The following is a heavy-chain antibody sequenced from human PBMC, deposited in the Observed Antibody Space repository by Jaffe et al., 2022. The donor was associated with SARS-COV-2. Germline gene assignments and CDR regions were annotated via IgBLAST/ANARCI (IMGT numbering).Heavy chain of an antibody. CDR1: GFTFSSYA. CDR2: ISYDGSNK. Sequence: QVQLVESGGGVVQPGRSLRLSCAASGFTFSSYAMHWVRQAPGKGLEWVAVISYDGSNKYYADSVKGRFTISRDNSKNTLYLQMNSLRAEDTAVYYCASSGYPYQHWGQGTLVTVSS. J-gene: IGHJ1*01. CDR3: ASSGYPYQH. D-gene: IGHD3-22*01. V-gene: IGHV3-30*04.